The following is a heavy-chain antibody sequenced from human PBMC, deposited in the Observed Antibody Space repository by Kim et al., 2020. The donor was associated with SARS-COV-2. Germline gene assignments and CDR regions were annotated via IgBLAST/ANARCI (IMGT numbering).Heavy chain of an antibody. Sequence: ASVKVSCKASGYTTTTYAINWLRQAPGQGLEWVGWINPITGNPTYAQGFTGRFVFSWDTSVSTAYLQISGLKAEDTAVYYCARDGHGHCSATNCFDYWGQGSPVTVSS. CDR1: GYTTTTYA. CDR2: INPITGNP. D-gene: IGHD6-19*01. J-gene: IGHJ4*02. V-gene: IGHV7-4-1*02. CDR3: ARDGHGHCSATNCFDY.